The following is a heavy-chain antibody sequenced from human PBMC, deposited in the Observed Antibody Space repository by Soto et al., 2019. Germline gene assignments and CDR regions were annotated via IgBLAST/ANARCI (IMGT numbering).Heavy chain of an antibody. V-gene: IGHV3-23*01. D-gene: IGHD4-17*01. CDR1: GFTFSSYA. CDR2: ISGSGGST. CDR3: AKDLLQNRYGWACFDI. Sequence: GGSLRLSCAASGFTFSSYAMSWVRQAPGKGLEWVSAISGSGGSTYYADSVKGRFTISRDNSKNTLYLQMNSLRAEDTAVYYCAKDLLQNRYGWACFDIWGQGTMVTVSS. J-gene: IGHJ3*02.